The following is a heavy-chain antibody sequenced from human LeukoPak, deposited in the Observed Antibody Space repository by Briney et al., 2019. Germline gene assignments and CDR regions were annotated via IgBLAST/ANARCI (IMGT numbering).Heavy chain of an antibody. CDR1: GFTLSSYG. Sequence: GGSLRLSCAASGFTLSSYGMHWVRQAPGKGLEWVAVIWYDGSNKYYADSVKGRFTISRDNFKNTLYLQMNSLRAEETAVYYCAREIREMATTHFDYWGQGTLVTVSS. D-gene: IGHD5-24*01. J-gene: IGHJ4*02. CDR3: AREIREMATTHFDY. V-gene: IGHV3-33*01. CDR2: IWYDGSNK.